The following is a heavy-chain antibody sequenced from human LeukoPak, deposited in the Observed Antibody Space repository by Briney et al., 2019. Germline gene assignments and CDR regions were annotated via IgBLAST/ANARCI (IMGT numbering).Heavy chain of an antibody. CDR2: INPNSGGT. Sequence: GASVKVSCKASGYTFTGYYMHWVRQAPGQGLEWMGWINPNSGGTNYAQKFQGRVTMTRDTSISTAYMELSRLRSDDTAVYYCERENYDILTGFGYWGQGTLVTVSS. V-gene: IGHV1-2*02. D-gene: IGHD3-9*01. CDR1: GYTFTGYY. CDR3: ERENYDILTGFGY. J-gene: IGHJ4*02.